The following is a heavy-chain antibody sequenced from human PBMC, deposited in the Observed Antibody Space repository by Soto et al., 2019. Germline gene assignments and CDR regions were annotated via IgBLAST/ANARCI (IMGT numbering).Heavy chain of an antibody. J-gene: IGHJ4*02. CDR1: GGTFSSYT. V-gene: IGHV1-69*02. CDR3: ARHSPPLDY. CDR2: IIPILGIA. Sequence: SVKVSCKASGGTFSSYTVSWVRQAPGQGLEWMGRIIPILGIANYAQKFQGRVTITADTSTSTAYMELRSLRSDDTAVYYCARHSPPLDYWGQGTLVTVSS.